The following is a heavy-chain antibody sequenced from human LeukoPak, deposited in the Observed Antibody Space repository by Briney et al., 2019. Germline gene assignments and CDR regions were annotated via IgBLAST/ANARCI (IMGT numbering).Heavy chain of an antibody. CDR3: AREVGSYYVINYFDY. CDR1: GFTFSSYS. V-gene: IGHV3-48*01. Sequence: GGSLRLSCAASGFTFSSYSMNWVRQAPGKGLEWVSYISSSSSTIYYADSMKGRFTISRDNAKNSLYLQMNSLRAEDTAVYYCAREVGSYYVINYFDYWGQGTLVTVSS. D-gene: IGHD1-26*01. CDR2: ISSSSSTI. J-gene: IGHJ4*02.